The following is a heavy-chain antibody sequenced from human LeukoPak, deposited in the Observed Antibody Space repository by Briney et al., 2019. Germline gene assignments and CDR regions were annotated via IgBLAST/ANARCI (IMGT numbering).Heavy chain of an antibody. CDR2: ISYDGSNK. Sequence: GGSLRLSCAASGFTFSSYGMHWVRQAPGKGLEWVAVISYDGSNKYYADSVKGRFTISRDNSKNTLYLQMNSLRAEDTAVYYCAKDLDYYDSSGYSPFDHWGQGTLVTVSS. V-gene: IGHV3-30*18. CDR1: GFTFSSYG. J-gene: IGHJ4*02. CDR3: AKDLDYYDSSGYSPFDH. D-gene: IGHD3-22*01.